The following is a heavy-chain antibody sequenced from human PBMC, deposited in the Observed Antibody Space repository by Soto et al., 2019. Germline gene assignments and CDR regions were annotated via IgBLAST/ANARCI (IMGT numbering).Heavy chain of an antibody. CDR3: ARGPGVMRVRYFDWLLEGYYYDGKDV. Sequence: PSETLSLTCAVSGGSISSSNWWSWVRQPPGKGLEWIGEIYHSGSTNYNPSLKSRVTISVDKSKNQFSLKLSSVTAADMAVYYCARGPGVMRVRYFDWLLEGYYYDGKDVWGQGTTVTVSS. J-gene: IGHJ6*02. CDR1: GGSISSSNW. V-gene: IGHV4-4*02. D-gene: IGHD3-9*01. CDR2: IYHSGST.